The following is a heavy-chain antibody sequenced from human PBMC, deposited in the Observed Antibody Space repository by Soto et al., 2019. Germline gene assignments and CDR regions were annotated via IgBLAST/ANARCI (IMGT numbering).Heavy chain of an antibody. Sequence: QVELVQSGAEVKKPGASVKVSCKASGYTFPSSTISWLRQAPGQGLEWMGWINAYNGDTKYAHRPQGRVSMTTDTSTSPAYLELARLTSDDTAIYYCASANYGDSDYWGQGTRVTVSS. CDR1: GYTFPSST. J-gene: IGHJ4*02. CDR3: ASANYGDSDY. D-gene: IGHD4-17*01. CDR2: INAYNGDT. V-gene: IGHV1-18*01.